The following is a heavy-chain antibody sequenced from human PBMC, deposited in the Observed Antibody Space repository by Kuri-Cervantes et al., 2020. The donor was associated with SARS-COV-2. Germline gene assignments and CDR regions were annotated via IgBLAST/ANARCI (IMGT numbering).Heavy chain of an antibody. D-gene: IGHD6-13*01. Sequence: GESLKISCAASGFTFSSYWMSWVRQAPGKGLEWVANIKQDGSEKYYVDSVKGRFTISRDNAKNSLYLQMNSLRAEDTAVYYCARDGSSSWDIGYWGQGTLVTVSS. V-gene: IGHV3-7*01. CDR3: ARDGSSSWDIGY. CDR1: GFTFSSYW. CDR2: IKQDGSEK. J-gene: IGHJ4*02.